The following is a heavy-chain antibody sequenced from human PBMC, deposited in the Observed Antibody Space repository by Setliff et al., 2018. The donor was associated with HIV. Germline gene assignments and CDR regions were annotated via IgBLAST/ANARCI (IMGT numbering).Heavy chain of an antibody. J-gene: IGHJ5*02. CDR1: GVSISSSRFY. D-gene: IGHD4-4*01. V-gene: IGHV4-39*02. CDR2: VFSTGSL. Sequence: SETLSLTCSVSGVSISSSRFYWAWIRQSPGKGLEWIGSVFSTGSLYYNPSLRGRITISIDASENHFTLRLTSVTAEDTALYFCARSFGNSWSGDRPHNYFDPWGQGTLVTSPQ. CDR3: ARSFGNSWSGDRPHNYFDP.